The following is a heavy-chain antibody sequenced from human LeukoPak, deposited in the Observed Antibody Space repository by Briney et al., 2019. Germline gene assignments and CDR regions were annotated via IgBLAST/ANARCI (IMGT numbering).Heavy chain of an antibody. CDR3: ARVNPVWSGYYYYFDY. CDR2: IYYSGST. J-gene: IGHJ4*02. Sequence: SETLSLTCTVSGGSISSYYWSWIRQPPGKGLEWIGYIYYSGSTNYNPSLKSRVTISVDTSKNQFSLTLSSVTAADTAVYYYARVNPVWSGYYYYFDYWGQGTLVTVSS. V-gene: IGHV4-59*01. CDR1: GGSISSYY. D-gene: IGHD3-3*01.